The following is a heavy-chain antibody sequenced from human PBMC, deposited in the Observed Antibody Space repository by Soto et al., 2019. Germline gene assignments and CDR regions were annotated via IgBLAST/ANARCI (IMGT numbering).Heavy chain of an antibody. CDR2: MYHSGST. Sequence: QLQLQESGSGLVKPSQTLSLTCAVSGGSISSGGYSWSWIRQPPGKGLEWIGYMYHSGSTYYNPSLKSRVTISIDRXKNXXXLXXXSVXXXDXXXXYXXXVPDYWGQGILVTVSS. J-gene: IGHJ4*02. CDR3: XXVPDY. V-gene: IGHV4-30-2*01. D-gene: IGHD2-2*01. CDR1: GGSISSGGYS.